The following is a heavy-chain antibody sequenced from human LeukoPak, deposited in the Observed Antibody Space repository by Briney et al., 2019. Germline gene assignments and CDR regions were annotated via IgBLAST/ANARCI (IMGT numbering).Heavy chain of an antibody. V-gene: IGHV3-23*01. Sequence: GGSLRLSCAASRFTFSDYTMNWVRQAPGKGLEWVSTISASGGSTFYADSVKGRFTVSRDNSKNTLYLQMNSLRVEDTAVYYCAKGRLVPDYWGQGTLVTVSS. CDR2: ISASGGST. D-gene: IGHD6-19*01. CDR3: AKGRLVPDY. J-gene: IGHJ4*02. CDR1: RFTFSDYT.